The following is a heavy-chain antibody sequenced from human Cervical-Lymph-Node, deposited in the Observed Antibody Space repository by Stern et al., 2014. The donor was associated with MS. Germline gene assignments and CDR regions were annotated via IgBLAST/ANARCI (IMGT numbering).Heavy chain of an antibody. Sequence: QVQLQESGPGSVKPSETLSLTFSVSGGSLSSHYWNWIRQPPGRGLEWIGYIYHDGSTKYNPSLKSRVTISLDTSKNLFSLKLTSVTAADTAVYYCARAAYGDYGTFDYWGQGTLVTVSS. J-gene: IGHJ4*02. CDR1: GGSLSSHY. D-gene: IGHD4-17*01. CDR2: IYHDGST. CDR3: ARAAYGDYGTFDY. V-gene: IGHV4-59*11.